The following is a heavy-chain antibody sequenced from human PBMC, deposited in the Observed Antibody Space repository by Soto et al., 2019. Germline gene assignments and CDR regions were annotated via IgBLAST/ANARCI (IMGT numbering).Heavy chain of an antibody. CDR3: ARAIYDSSGYSYYYYGMDV. CDR2: IIPIFGTA. Sequence: QVQLVQSGAEVKKPGSSVKVSCKASGGTFSSYAISWVRQAPGQGLEWMGGIIPIFGTANYAQKFQGRVTITADESTSTAYMELSSLRXEDTAVYYCARAIYDSSGYSYYYYGMDVWGQGTTVTVSS. D-gene: IGHD3-22*01. CDR1: GGTFSSYA. V-gene: IGHV1-69*01. J-gene: IGHJ6*02.